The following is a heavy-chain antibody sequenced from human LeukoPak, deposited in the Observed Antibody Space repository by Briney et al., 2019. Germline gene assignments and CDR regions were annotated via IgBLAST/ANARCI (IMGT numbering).Heavy chain of an antibody. J-gene: IGHJ4*02. CDR2: INHSGST. CDR1: GGSFSGYY. Sequence: SETLSLTCAVYGGSFSGYYWSWIRQPPGKGLEWIGEINHSGSTNYNPSLKSRVTISVDTSKNQFSLKLSSVTAADTAVYYCARRYYDSSGSLYYFDYWGQGTLVTVSS. CDR3: ARRYYDSSGSLYYFDY. D-gene: IGHD3-22*01. V-gene: IGHV4-34*01.